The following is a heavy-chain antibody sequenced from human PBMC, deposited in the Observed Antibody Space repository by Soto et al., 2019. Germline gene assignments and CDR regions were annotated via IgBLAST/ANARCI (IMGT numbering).Heavy chain of an antibody. CDR3: ARDAGYYDILTGYSSYYYYGMDV. CDR1: GGTFSSYT. V-gene: IGHV1-69*08. D-gene: IGHD3-9*01. CDR2: IIPIRGIT. J-gene: IGHJ6*01. Sequence: QVQLVQSGAEVKKPGSSVKVSCKASGGTFSSYTISWVRQAPGQGLEWMGRIIPIRGITNYAQKFQGRVTITADKSTSTDYMELSSLRSEDTAVYYCARDAGYYDILTGYSSYYYYGMDVW.